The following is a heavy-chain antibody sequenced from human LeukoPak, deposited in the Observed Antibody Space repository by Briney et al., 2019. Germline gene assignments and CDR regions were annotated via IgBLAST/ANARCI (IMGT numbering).Heavy chain of an antibody. CDR1: GGSISSYY. J-gene: IGHJ4*02. D-gene: IGHD1-1*01. CDR2: IYYSGSA. CDR3: ARDLSNSYFDY. V-gene: IGHV4-59*01. Sequence: NPSETLSLTCTVSGGSISSYYWSWIRQPPGKGLEWIGYIYYSGSANYNPSLKSRVTISMDTSKNQFSLKLTSVTAADTAVYYCARDLSNSYFDYRGQGTLVTVSS.